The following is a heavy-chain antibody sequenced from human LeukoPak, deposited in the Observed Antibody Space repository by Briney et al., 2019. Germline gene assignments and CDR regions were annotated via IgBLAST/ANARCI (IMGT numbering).Heavy chain of an antibody. J-gene: IGHJ5*02. CDR3: VRGAERFDP. Sequence: GSLRLSCAASGFTFSIYAMSWVRQAPGKGLEWVSTISGSGATFYGDSVKGRFTLSRDNSKNTLYLQMNSLRAEDTAVYYCVRGAERFDPWGQGTLVTVSS. V-gene: IGHV3-23*01. CDR2: ISGSGAT. CDR1: GFTFSIYA.